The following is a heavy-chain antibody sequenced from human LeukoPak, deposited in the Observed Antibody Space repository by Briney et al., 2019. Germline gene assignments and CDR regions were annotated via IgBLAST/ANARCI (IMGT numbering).Heavy chain of an antibody. CDR1: GFTFSSYG. V-gene: IGHV3-23*01. J-gene: IGHJ3*02. CDR3: AKAVQGAFDI. CDR2: ISGSGGST. D-gene: IGHD6-6*01. Sequence: GGSLRLSCAASGFTFSSYGMSWVRKAPGKGLEWVSAISGSGGSTYYADSVKGRFTISRDNSKNTLYLQMNSLRAEDTAVYYCAKAVQGAFDIWGQGTMVTVSS.